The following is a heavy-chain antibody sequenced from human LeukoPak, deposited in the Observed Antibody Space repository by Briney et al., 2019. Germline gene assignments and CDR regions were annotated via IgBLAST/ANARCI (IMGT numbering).Heavy chain of an antibody. V-gene: IGHV3-23*01. CDR3: ARVDYGDYVG. Sequence: PGGSLRLSCAASRSTFSSYAMSWVRQAPGKGLEWVSAISGSGGTTYYADSVKGRFTISRDTSKNTLYLQMNSLRAEDTAVYYCARVDYGDYVGWGQGTLVTVSS. CDR2: ISGSGGTT. J-gene: IGHJ4*02. D-gene: IGHD4-17*01. CDR1: RSTFSSYA.